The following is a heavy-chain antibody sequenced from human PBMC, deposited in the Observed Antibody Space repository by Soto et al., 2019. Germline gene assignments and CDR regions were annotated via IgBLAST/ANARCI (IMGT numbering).Heavy chain of an antibody. D-gene: IGHD2-2*01. V-gene: IGHV4-4*02. CDR1: GGSISSSNW. J-gene: IGHJ5*02. CDR2: IHHSGTT. CDR3: ARVRQYCSGTSCYLDP. Sequence: SETLSLTCAVSGGSISSSNWWHWVRQPPGKGLEWIGEIHHSGTTNCNPSLKSRVAISVDKSKNQFSLKLNSVTAADTAVYYCARVRQYCSGTSCYLDPWGQGTLVTVSS.